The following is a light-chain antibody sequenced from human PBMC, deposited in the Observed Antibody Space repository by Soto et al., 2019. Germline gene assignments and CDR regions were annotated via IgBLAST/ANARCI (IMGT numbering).Light chain of an antibody. J-gene: IGKJ1*01. CDR1: QSFSSSF. CDR3: QQYDSSPHT. Sequence: EIVLTQSPGTLSFSPGERATLSCRASQSFSSSFLAWYQQKPGKAPRLLIYGASRRATGITDRCSGSGPETDFPLTISRLEPKDFAVYYRQQYDSSPHTFGQGTKVEIK. V-gene: IGKV3-20*01. CDR2: GAS.